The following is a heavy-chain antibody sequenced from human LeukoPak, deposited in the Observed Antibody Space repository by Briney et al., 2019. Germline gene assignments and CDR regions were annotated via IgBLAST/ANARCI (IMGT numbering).Heavy chain of an antibody. CDR1: GYTFASYG. Sequence: ASVKVSCKASGYTFASYGISWVRQAPGQGLEWMGWISAYNGNTNYAQKLQGRVTMTTDTSTSTAYMELRSLRSDDTAVYYCARDGRFPGSYGMDVWGQGTTVTVSS. CDR2: ISAYNGNT. J-gene: IGHJ6*02. CDR3: ARDGRFPGSYGMDV. V-gene: IGHV1-18*01. D-gene: IGHD3-3*01.